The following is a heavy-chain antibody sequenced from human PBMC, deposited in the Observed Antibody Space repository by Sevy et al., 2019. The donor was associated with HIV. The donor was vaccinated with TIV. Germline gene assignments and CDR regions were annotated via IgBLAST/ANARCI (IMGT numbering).Heavy chain of an antibody. J-gene: IGHJ4*02. D-gene: IGHD1-7*01. CDR2: IWSDGSNK. CDR1: GFTFSDYG. Sequence: GGSLRLSCAASGFTFSDYGMHWVRQAPGKGLEWVAVIWSDGSNKYYGDSVKGRFTISRDSSKNTLYLQMNSLRADDTAVFDCAREERGGTTSAFDYWGQGALVTVSS. CDR3: AREERGGTTSAFDY. V-gene: IGHV3-33*01.